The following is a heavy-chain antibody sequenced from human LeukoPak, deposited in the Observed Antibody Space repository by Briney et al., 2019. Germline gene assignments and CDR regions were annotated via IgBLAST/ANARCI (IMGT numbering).Heavy chain of an antibody. Sequence: GGSLRLSCAASGFSFKGAWMSWVRQGPGKGLQWVGRIKSKTADGTTDYAAHVKGRFSISRDDSENTLYLQMNSLKAEDTAVYYCTTFKGIFDYWGQGTLVTVSS. D-gene: IGHD3-10*01. J-gene: IGHJ4*02. CDR2: IKSKTADGTT. CDR3: TTFKGIFDY. CDR1: GFSFKGAW. V-gene: IGHV3-15*01.